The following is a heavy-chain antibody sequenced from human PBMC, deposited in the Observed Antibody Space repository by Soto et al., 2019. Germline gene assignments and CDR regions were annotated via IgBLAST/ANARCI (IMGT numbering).Heavy chain of an antibody. CDR3: VKWHTSNFDSLPFTGFDF. Sequence: HPGGSLRLSCVCSVFTFIDSVMAWVRQAPGKGLEWLSVMSGDGRTRYALSVTGRFTISRDNSKNTLYLQMRSLRAEDAAAYYCVKWHTSNFDSLPFTGFDFWGQGTQVTVSS. V-gene: IGHV3-23*01. CDR1: VFTFIDSV. D-gene: IGHD3-22*01. CDR2: MSGDGRT. J-gene: IGHJ4*02.